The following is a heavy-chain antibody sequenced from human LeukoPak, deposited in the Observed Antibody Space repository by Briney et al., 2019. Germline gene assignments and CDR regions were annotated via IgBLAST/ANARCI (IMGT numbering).Heavy chain of an antibody. Sequence: GGSLRLSCAASGFTFSSYWMSWVRQAPGKGLEWVSVIYSTGTTYYADSVKGRFTISRDNSKNTLYLQMKSLRDEDTAEYYCARDRSRNYVSGEFYGMDVWGQGTTVTVSS. D-gene: IGHD3-10*01. CDR2: IYSTGTT. J-gene: IGHJ6*02. CDR3: ARDRSRNYVSGEFYGMDV. CDR1: GFTFSSYW. V-gene: IGHV3-53*01.